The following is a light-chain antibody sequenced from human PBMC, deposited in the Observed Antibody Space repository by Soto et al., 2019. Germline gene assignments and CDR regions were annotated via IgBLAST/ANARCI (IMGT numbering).Light chain of an antibody. Sequence: EIVMTQSPATLSVSPGERATLSCRASQSVSGNLACYQQKPGQAPRLLIYGASTRATGIPARFSGSGSGTEFTLTISSLQCEDFVADYCQQYNNWTPLTVGGGTKVEI. CDR1: QSVSGN. CDR3: QQYNNWTPLT. CDR2: GAS. J-gene: IGKJ4*01. V-gene: IGKV3-15*01.